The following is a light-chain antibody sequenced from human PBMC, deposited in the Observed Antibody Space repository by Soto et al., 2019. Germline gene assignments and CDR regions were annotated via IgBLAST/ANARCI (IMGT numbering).Light chain of an antibody. J-gene: IGKJ5*01. V-gene: IGKV1-5*01. CDR1: QNIDGW. CDR3: QQYNDNSF. Sequence: DIQMTQSPSTLSAYVGDRVTITCRASQNIDGWLAWYQQKPGKAPKLLIYDASSLETGVSSRFSGSGSGAEFTLIISSLQPDDFATYYCQQYNDNSFFGQGTRLEIK. CDR2: DAS.